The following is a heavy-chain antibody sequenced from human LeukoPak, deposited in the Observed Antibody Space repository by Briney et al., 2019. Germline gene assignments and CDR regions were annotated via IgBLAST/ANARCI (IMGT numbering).Heavy chain of an antibody. CDR3: ARGYFDWLFRFDY. V-gene: IGHV4-59*01. CDR1: GGSISSYY. J-gene: IGHJ4*02. CDR2: IYYSGST. D-gene: IGHD3-9*01. Sequence: SETLSLTCTVSGGSISSYYWSWIRQPPGKGLEWLGYIYYSGSTNYNPSLKSRVTISVDTSKNQFSLKLSSVTAADTAVYYCARGYFDWLFRFDYWGQGTLVTVSS.